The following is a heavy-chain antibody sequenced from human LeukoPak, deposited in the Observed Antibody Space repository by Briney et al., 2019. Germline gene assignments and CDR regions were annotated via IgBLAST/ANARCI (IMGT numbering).Heavy chain of an antibody. CDR3: ARAGDPYSSSWYGRSYYFDY. CDR1: GFTFSSYA. D-gene: IGHD6-13*01. V-gene: IGHV3-64*01. CDR2: ISSNGGST. J-gene: IGHJ4*02. Sequence: PGGSLRLSCAASGFTFSSYAMHWVRQAPGKGLEYVSAISSNGGSTYYANSVKGRFTISRDNSKNTLYLQMGSLRAEGMAVYYCARAGDPYSSSWYGRSYYFDYWGQGTLVTVSS.